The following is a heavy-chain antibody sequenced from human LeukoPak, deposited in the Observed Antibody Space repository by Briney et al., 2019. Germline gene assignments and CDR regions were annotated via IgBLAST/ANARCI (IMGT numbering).Heavy chain of an antibody. CDR1: GGSTSSYY. CDR3: ARASGWYLLDY. CDR2: INHSGST. Sequence: SETLSLTCTVSGGSTSSYYWNWIRQPPGKGLEWIGEINHSGSTNYNPSLKSRVTISVDTSKNQFSLKLSSVTAADTAVYYCARASGWYLLDYWGQGTLVTVSS. D-gene: IGHD6-19*01. V-gene: IGHV4-34*01. J-gene: IGHJ4*02.